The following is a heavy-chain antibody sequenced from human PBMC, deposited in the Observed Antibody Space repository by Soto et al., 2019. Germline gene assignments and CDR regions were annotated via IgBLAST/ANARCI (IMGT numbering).Heavy chain of an antibody. CDR2: INHSGST. CDR1: GGSFSGHY. CDR3: ARGSYCSGGNCYSNSWFDP. Sequence: SETLSLTCAVYGGSFSGHYWTWIRQPPGKGLEWIGKINHSGSTNYNPSLKSRVTISVDTSKNQFSLKLSSVTAAGTAVYYCARGSYCSGGNCYSNSWFDPWGPGTLVTVSS. J-gene: IGHJ5*02. V-gene: IGHV4-34*01. D-gene: IGHD2-15*01.